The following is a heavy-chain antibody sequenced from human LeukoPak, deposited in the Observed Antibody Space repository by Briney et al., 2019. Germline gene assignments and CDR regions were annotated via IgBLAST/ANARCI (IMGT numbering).Heavy chain of an antibody. CDR1: GFTFSSYG. D-gene: IGHD4-17*01. CDR2: IWYDGSNK. CDR3: ARDGDYGAFDI. J-gene: IGHJ3*02. V-gene: IGHV3-33*01. Sequence: PGGSPRLSCAASGFTFSSYGMHWVRQAPGKGLEWVAVIWYDGSNKYYADSVKGRFTISRDNSKNTLYLQMNSLRAEDTAVYYCARDGDYGAFDIWGQGTMVTVSS.